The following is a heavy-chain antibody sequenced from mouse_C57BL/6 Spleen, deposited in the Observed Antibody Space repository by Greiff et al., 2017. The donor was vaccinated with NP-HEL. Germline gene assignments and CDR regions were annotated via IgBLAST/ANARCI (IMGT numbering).Heavy chain of an antibody. CDR2: IHPGDGDT. CDR3: AISLYDSNYDYYAIDY. D-gene: IGHD2-5*01. J-gene: IGHJ4*01. V-gene: IGHV1-82*01. CDR1: GYAFSSSW. Sequence: QVQLKQSGPELVKPGASVKISCKASGYAFSSSWMNWVKQRPGKGLEWIGRIHPGDGDTNYNGKFKGKATLTADKSSSTAYMHLSSLTSEDSAVYFCAISLYDSNYDYYAIDYWGQGTSVTVSS.